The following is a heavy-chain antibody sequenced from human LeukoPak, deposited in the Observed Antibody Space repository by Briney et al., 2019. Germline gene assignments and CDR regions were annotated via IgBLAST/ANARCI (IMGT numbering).Heavy chain of an antibody. CDR2: ISAYNGNT. Sequence: GASVKVSCKASGYTFTSYGISWVRQAPGQGLEWMGWISAYNGNTNYAQKLQGRVTMTTDTSTSTAYMELRSLRSDDTAVYYCARRIVGATMCPCGMDVWGQGTTVTVSS. D-gene: IGHD1-26*01. J-gene: IGHJ6*02. CDR3: ARRIVGATMCPCGMDV. CDR1: GYTFTSYG. V-gene: IGHV1-18*01.